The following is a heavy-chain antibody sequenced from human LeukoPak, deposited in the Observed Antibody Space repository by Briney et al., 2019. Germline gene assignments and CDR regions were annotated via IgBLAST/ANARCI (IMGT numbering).Heavy chain of an antibody. CDR1: GGTFSSYA. CDR2: IIPIFGTA. CDR3: ARDPAVYGDSGGNY. V-gene: IGHV1-69*13. D-gene: IGHD4-17*01. Sequence: SVKVSCKASGGTFSSYAISWVRQAPGQGLEWMGGIIPIFGTANYAQKFQGRVTITADESTSTAYMELSSLRSEDTAVYYCARDPAVYGDSGGNYWGQGTLVTVSS. J-gene: IGHJ4*02.